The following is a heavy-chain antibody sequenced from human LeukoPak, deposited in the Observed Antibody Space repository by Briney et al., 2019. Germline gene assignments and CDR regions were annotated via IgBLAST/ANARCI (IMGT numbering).Heavy chain of an antibody. J-gene: IGHJ4*02. CDR3: TTLTYYDFWSGYPDY. V-gene: IGHV3-15*01. CDR2: IKSKTDGGTT. CDR1: GFTFSNAW. D-gene: IGHD3-3*01. Sequence: GGSLRLSCAASGFTFSNAWMSWVRQAPGKGLEWVGRIKSKTDGGTTDYAAPVKGRFTISRDDSKNTLYLQMNSLKTEDTAVHYCTTLTYYDFWSGYPDYWGQGTLVTVSS.